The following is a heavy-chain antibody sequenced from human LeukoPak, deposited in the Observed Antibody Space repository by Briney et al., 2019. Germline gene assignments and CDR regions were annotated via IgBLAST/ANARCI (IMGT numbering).Heavy chain of an antibody. Sequence: SETLSLTCTVSGGSISSYYWSWIRQPAGKGLEWIGRIYTSGSTNYNPSLKSRVTISVDTSKNQFSLKLSSVTAADTAVYYCASNTIYCSSTSCSPGDYWGQGTLVTVSS. CDR1: GGSISSYY. J-gene: IGHJ4*02. D-gene: IGHD2-2*01. CDR2: IYTSGST. V-gene: IGHV4-4*07. CDR3: ASNTIYCSSTSCSPGDY.